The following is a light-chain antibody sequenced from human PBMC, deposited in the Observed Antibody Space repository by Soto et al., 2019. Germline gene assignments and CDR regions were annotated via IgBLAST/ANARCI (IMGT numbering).Light chain of an antibody. Sequence: SALTQPASVSGSPGQSITISCTGTSSAVGNYNLVSWYQQYPGKAPKLMIYEGGKRPSGVSNRFSGSKSGNTASLTISGLQAEDEADYYYCSFALRSTLIFGGGTKLTVL. CDR2: EGG. CDR3: CSFALRSTLI. J-gene: IGLJ2*01. CDR1: SSAVGNYNL. V-gene: IGLV2-23*01.